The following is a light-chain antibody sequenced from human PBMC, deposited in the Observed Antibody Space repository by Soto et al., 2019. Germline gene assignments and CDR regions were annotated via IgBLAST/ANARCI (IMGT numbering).Light chain of an antibody. V-gene: IGKV1-5*03. J-gene: IGKJ2*01. CDR3: MQYNYNSFT. Sequence: DIQMTQSPSTLSASVGDRVTITCRASQSVSTWLAWYQQKPGKAPKLLIYKASSVESGVPSRFSGSGSGTAFTLNIGSLQHDDSATYHCMQYNYNSFTFGQGTRLEIK. CDR2: KAS. CDR1: QSVSTW.